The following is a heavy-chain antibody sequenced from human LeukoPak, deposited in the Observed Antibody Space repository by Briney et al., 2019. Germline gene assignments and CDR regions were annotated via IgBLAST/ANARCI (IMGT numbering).Heavy chain of an antibody. CDR3: ARGDYYGSPKVVAA. V-gene: IGHV1-2*02. J-gene: IGHJ5*02. D-gene: IGHD3-10*01. Sequence: ASVKLSCNASGYTFTDYYINWVRLAPGPGLERMGWINPNSSDTNYAQKFQDRVTMTRDTSIGTAYIELNLLRSDDTAVYYCARGDYYGSPKVVAAWGQGTLVTVSS. CDR2: INPNSSDT. CDR1: GYTFTDYY.